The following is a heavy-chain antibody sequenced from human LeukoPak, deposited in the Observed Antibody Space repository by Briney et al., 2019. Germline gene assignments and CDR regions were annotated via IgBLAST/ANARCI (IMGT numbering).Heavy chain of an antibody. CDR3: ASRYSSGWLN. V-gene: IGHV4-34*01. Sequence: PSETLSLTCAVYGGSFSGYYWSWIRQPPGKGLEWIGEINHSGSTNYNPSLKSRVTISVDTSKNQFSLKLSSVTAADTAVYYCASRYSSGWLNWGQGTLVTVSS. CDR1: GGSFSGYY. CDR2: INHSGST. J-gene: IGHJ4*02. D-gene: IGHD6-19*01.